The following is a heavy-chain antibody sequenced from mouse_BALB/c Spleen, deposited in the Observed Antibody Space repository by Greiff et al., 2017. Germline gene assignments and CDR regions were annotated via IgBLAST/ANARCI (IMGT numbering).Heavy chain of an antibody. CDR2: IRNKANGYTT. D-gene: IGHD1-1*01. CDR3: ARAYYGSSPWFAY. V-gene: IGHV7-3*02. CDR1: GFTFTDYY. Sequence: EVQLVESGGGLVKPGGSLKLSCATSGFTFTDYYMSWVRQPPGKALEWLGFIRNKANGYTTEYSASVKGRFTISRDNSQSILYLQMNTLRAEDSATYYCARAYYGSSPWFAYWGQGTLVTVSA. J-gene: IGHJ3*01.